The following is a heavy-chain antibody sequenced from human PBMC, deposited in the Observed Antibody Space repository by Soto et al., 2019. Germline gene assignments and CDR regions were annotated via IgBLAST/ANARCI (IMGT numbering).Heavy chain of an antibody. CDR3: ARDLLVHDSSGYYSNGFDN. Sequence: EVQLVESGGGLVKPGGSLRLSCAASGFTFSTYTFNWVRQAPGKGLEWVSTISSRSLYIYYADSLKGRFTISRDDAENSLFLQMNSLRVEDTAIYYCARDLLVHDSSGYYSNGFDNWGLGTLVTVSS. D-gene: IGHD3-22*01. V-gene: IGHV3-21*01. J-gene: IGHJ4*02. CDR1: GFTFSTYT. CDR2: ISSRSLYI.